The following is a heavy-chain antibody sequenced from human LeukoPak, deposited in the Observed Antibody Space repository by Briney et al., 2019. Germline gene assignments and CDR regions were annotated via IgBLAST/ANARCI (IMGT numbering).Heavy chain of an antibody. CDR2: VNSDGSST. CDR1: GFTFGNYW. Sequence: PGGSLRLSCAASGFTFGNYWINWVRQAPGKGLVYVSRVNSDGSSTNCADSVKGRFTISRDNSKNTVYLQMNSLRAEDTAVYYCAKDVVRGVIITLFDYWGQGTLVTVSS. V-gene: IGHV3-74*01. CDR3: AKDVVRGVIITLFDY. J-gene: IGHJ4*02. D-gene: IGHD3-10*01.